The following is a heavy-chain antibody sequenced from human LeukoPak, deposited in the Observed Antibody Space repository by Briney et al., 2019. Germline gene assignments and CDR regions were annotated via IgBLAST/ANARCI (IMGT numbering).Heavy chain of an antibody. J-gene: IGHJ4*02. CDR1: GYSFTTYW. Sequence: GESLKISCQGSGYSFTTYWIGWVRQMPGKGLEWMGIIYPGDSDSRYSPSFESQVTISADKSISTAYLQWSSLKASDTAMYYCARRLNIAARLFDYWGQGTLVTVSS. V-gene: IGHV5-51*01. D-gene: IGHD6-6*01. CDR2: IYPGDSDS. CDR3: ARRLNIAARLFDY.